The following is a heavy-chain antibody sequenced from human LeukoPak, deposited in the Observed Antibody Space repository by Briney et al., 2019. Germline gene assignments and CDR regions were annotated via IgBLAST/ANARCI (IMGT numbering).Heavy chain of an antibody. J-gene: IGHJ3*02. CDR2: ISASGGST. V-gene: IGHV3-23*01. CDR1: GLTFSTFA. CDR3: ASRQYDILTGYDGALDI. D-gene: IGHD3-9*01. Sequence: GESLRLSCAASGLTFSTFAMSWVRQAPGKGLEWVSIISASGGSTYYADSVKGRFTISRDNSKNTLYLQMNSLRAVDTAVYYCASRQYDILTGYDGALDIWGQGTMVTVSS.